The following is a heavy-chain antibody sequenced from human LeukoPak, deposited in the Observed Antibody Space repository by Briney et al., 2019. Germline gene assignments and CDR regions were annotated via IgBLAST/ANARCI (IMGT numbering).Heavy chain of an antibody. CDR1: GFTLSSYW. D-gene: IGHD1-26*01. Sequence: QPGGSLRLSCAASGFTLSSYWMSWVRQAPGKGLGWVANIKQDGSEKYYVDSVKCRFTISRDNAKNSLYLQVNSLRAEDTAVYYCARWVGSTDWFDPWGQGTLVTVSS. J-gene: IGHJ5*02. CDR2: IKQDGSEK. V-gene: IGHV3-7*01. CDR3: ARWVGSTDWFDP.